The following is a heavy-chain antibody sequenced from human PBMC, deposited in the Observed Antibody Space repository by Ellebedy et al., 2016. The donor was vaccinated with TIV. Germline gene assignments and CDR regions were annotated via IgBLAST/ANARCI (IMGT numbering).Heavy chain of an antibody. CDR1: GASFSSSSSY. J-gene: IGHJ2*01. D-gene: IGHD3/OR15-3a*01. CDR3: ARNLVIFTFDKWYFDL. CDR2: IYSTGNT. V-gene: IGHV4-39*01. Sequence: SETLSLTCTVSGASFSSSSSYWGWIRQPPGKGLEWIGTIYSTGNTYYSPSLKSRLSISVATSKNQFSLSLSSVTAADTAVYYCARNLVIFTFDKWYFDLWGRGTLVTVSS.